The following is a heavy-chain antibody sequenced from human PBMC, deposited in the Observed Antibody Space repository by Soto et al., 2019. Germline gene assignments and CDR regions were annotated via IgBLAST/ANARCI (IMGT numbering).Heavy chain of an antibody. CDR2: INPKTGDT. CDR3: VTGDHLVR. V-gene: IGHV1-2*02. Sequence: QMQLVQSGAEARKPGASVKVSCKTSGYTFTGYYLNWVRQAPGRGLEWVGWINPKTGDTNHAQKFQGRVPMTTDTSISTGYMELSGLKSADTAVYYCVTGDHLVRWGQGTRVTVSS. D-gene: IGHD6-6*01. J-gene: IGHJ4*02. CDR1: GYTFTGYY.